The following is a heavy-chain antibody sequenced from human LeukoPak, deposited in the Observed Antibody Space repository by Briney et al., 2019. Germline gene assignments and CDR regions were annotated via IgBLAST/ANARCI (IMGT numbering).Heavy chain of an antibody. Sequence: PGGSLRPSCAASGFTFSSYEMNWVRQAPGKGLEWVPYISSSGSTIYYADSVKGRFTISRDNAKNSLYLQINSLRAEDTAVYYCARDRPPYCSGGSCYSGPSDYWGQGTLVTVSS. V-gene: IGHV3-48*03. D-gene: IGHD2-15*01. CDR3: ARDRPPYCSGGSCYSGPSDY. J-gene: IGHJ4*02. CDR2: ISSSGSTI. CDR1: GFTFSSYE.